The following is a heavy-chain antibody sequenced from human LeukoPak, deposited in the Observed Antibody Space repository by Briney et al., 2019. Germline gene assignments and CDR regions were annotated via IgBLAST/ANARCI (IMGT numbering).Heavy chain of an antibody. CDR1: GLILSHYG. Sequence: QPGGSLRLSRAPSGLILSHYGLHWVSHAPRKWLGWLAFISYDGNGKYYADSVKGRFTVSRDDSKNTLYLQMKSLRAEATAVYYCARGYSSSSRSFALDYWGQGTLVTVSS. CDR3: ARGYSSSSRSFALDY. D-gene: IGHD6-6*01. V-gene: IGHV3-30-3*01. J-gene: IGHJ4*02. CDR2: ISYDGNGK.